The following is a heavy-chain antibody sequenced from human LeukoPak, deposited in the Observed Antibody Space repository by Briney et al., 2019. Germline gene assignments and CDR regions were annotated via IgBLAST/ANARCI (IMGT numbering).Heavy chain of an antibody. CDR2: INPNSGGT. CDR3: ARGWECQFPLWRREWFDP. CDR1: GYTFTGYY. Sequence: GASVKVSCKASGYTFTGYYMHWVRQAPGQGLEWMGWINPNSGGTNYAQKFQGRVTMTRDTSISTAYMELRRLGPNDAAVSYCARGWECQFPLWRREWFDPWGQGTLVTVSS. D-gene: IGHD3-10*01. J-gene: IGHJ5*02. V-gene: IGHV1-2*02.